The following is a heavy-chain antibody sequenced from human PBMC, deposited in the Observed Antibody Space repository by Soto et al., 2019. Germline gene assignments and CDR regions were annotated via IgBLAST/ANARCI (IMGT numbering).Heavy chain of an antibody. CDR2: IYYSGST. Sequence: SETLSLTCAVSGDSISSGGYYWSWIRQHPGKGLEWIGYIYYSGSTYYNPSLKSRVIISVDTSKNQFSLKLSSVTAADTAVYYCARGSTVAAILFDYWGQGTLVTVSS. CDR1: GDSISSGGYY. CDR3: ARGSTVAAILFDY. J-gene: IGHJ4*02. V-gene: IGHV4-31*11. D-gene: IGHD2-15*01.